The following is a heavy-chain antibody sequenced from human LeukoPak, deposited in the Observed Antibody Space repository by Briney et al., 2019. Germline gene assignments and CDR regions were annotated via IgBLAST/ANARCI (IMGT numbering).Heavy chain of an antibody. CDR1: GGTFSSYA. D-gene: IGHD1-26*01. CDR2: IIPILGIA. J-gene: IGHJ5*02. Sequence: SVKVPCKASGGTFSSYAISWVRQAPGQGLEWMGRIIPILGIANYAQKFQGRVTITADKSTSTAYMELSSLRSEDTAVYYCARARVGDRFDPWGQGTLVTVSS. V-gene: IGHV1-69*04. CDR3: ARARVGDRFDP.